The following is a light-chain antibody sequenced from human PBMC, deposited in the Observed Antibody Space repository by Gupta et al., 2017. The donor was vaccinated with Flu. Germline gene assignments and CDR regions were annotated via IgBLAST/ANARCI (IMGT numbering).Light chain of an antibody. CDR2: DDT. J-gene: IGLJ3*02. V-gene: IGLV3-21*02. CDR3: QVWDRNSDRPV. CDR1: SIGSKT. Sequence: SSVLTQLPSVSVAPGQTARMTCGGDSIGSKTVHWYQKKAGQAPVLVVYDDTDRPSGIPERFSGSNSGTTATLTINRVEAGDEAGYYCQVWDRNSDRPVFGGGTKLTVL.